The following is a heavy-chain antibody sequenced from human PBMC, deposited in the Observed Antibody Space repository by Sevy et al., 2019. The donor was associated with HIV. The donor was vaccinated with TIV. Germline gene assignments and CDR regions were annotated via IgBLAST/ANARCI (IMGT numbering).Heavy chain of an antibody. D-gene: IGHD3-9*01. J-gene: IGHJ5*02. CDR1: GYSISSGYY. V-gene: IGHV4-38-2*02. Sequence: SETLSLTCTVSGYSISSGYYWGWIRQPPGKGLEWIGSIYHSGSTYYNPSLKSRVTISVDTSKNQFSLKLSSVTAADTAVYYCARDSKRDWYTEWFDPWGQGTLVTVSS. CDR3: ARDSKRDWYTEWFDP. CDR2: IYHSGST.